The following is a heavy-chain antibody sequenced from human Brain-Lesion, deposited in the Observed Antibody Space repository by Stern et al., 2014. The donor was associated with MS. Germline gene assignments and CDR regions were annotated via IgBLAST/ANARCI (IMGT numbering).Heavy chain of an antibody. D-gene: IGHD3-3*01. J-gene: IGHJ6*02. Sequence: QVQLVESGAEVKKPGASVKVSCKTSGYIFTGYYIHWVRQAPGQGLEGMAWVNPKTGGTKYAQKFQGRGTMSRDTSISTAYVELSSLTSDDTAVYYCARDQRGITIFGVVTDYYYLGMDVWGQGTTVTVSS. CDR1: GYIFTGYY. V-gene: IGHV1-2*02. CDR3: ARDQRGITIFGVVTDYYYLGMDV. CDR2: VNPKTGGT.